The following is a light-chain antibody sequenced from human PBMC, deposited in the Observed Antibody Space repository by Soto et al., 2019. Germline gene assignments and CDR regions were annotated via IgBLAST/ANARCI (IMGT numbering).Light chain of an antibody. J-gene: IGLJ1*01. CDR1: SSDVGAFNY. Sequence: QSVLTQPTSVSGSPGQSITISCTGTSSDVGAFNYVSWYQQHPGKAPKLMIYDVYDRPSGVSYRFSGSKSGNTASLTISGLQAEDEADYYCSSYTSSSTLYVFGTGTKVTVL. CDR3: SSYTSSSTLYV. V-gene: IGLV2-14*03. CDR2: DVY.